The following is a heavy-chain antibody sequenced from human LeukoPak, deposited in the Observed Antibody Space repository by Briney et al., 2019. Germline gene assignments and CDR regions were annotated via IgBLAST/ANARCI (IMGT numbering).Heavy chain of an antibody. Sequence: PGGSLRLSCAASGFTFSSYSMHWARQAPGKGLEWVAVISYDGSNKYYADSVKGRFTISRDNSKNTLYLQMNSLRAEDTAVYYCARDLNYYGSGSPDYWGQGTLVTVSS. J-gene: IGHJ4*02. CDR3: ARDLNYYGSGSPDY. D-gene: IGHD3-10*01. CDR1: GFTFSSYS. V-gene: IGHV3-30-3*01. CDR2: ISYDGSNK.